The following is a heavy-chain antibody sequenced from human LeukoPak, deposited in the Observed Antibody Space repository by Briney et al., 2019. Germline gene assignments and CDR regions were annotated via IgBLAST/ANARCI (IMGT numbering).Heavy chain of an antibody. D-gene: IGHD1-26*01. CDR2: MFPGDSDP. CDR3: ARQLGGSYGANWFDP. J-gene: IGHJ5*02. CDR1: GYSFANYW. V-gene: IGHV5-51*01. Sequence: GESLQISCKGSGYSFANYWIGWVRQMPGKGLEWMGIMFPGDSDPRYSPSFQGQVTISADKSISTAYLQWSSLKASDTAMYYCARQLGGSYGANWFDPWGQGTLVTVCS.